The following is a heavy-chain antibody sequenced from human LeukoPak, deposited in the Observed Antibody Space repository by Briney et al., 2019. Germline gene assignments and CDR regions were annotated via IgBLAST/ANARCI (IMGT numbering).Heavy chain of an antibody. J-gene: IGHJ6*03. CDR3: ARSAYYYYMDV. Sequence: SETLSLTCAVYGGSFSGYYWSWIRQPPGKGLEWIGEINHSGSTNYNPSLKSRVTISVDTSKNQFSLKLSSVTAADTAVYYCARSAYYYYMDVWGKGTTVAVSS. CDR1: GGSFSGYY. V-gene: IGHV4-34*01. CDR2: INHSGST.